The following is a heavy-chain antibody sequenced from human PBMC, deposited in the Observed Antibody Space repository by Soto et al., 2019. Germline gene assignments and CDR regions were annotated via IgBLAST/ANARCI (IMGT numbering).Heavy chain of an antibody. V-gene: IGHV3-48*04. CDR1: GFTFSSYS. J-gene: IGHJ4*02. Sequence: GGSLRLSCAASGFTFSSYSMNWVHQAPGKGLEWVSYISSSSSTIYYADSVKGRFTISRDNAKNSLYLQINSLRAEDTAVYYCARDREGFDYWGQGTLVTVSS. CDR3: ARDREGFDY. CDR2: ISSSSSTI.